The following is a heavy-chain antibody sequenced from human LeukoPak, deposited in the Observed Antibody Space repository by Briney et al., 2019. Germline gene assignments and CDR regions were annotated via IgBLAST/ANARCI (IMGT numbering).Heavy chain of an antibody. CDR2: INPSVGST. Sequence: ASVRVSCKASGYTFISYNINWLRQATGQGLEWMGIINPSVGSTSYAQKFQGRVTMTRDMPTSIVYMELSSLRHEDTAVYYCARGHFFDSSGYHDTFDMWGQGTMVTVSS. CDR3: ARGHFFDSSGYHDTFDM. V-gene: IGHV1-46*01. D-gene: IGHD3-22*01. CDR1: GYTFISYN. J-gene: IGHJ3*02.